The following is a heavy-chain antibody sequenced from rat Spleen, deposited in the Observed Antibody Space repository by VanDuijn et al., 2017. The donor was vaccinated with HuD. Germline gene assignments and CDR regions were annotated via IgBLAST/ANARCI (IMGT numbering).Heavy chain of an antibody. CDR3: ARHSTIAAGDY. Sequence: EVQLVESGGGLVQPGRSMKLSCAALGFTFSNYYMAWVRQAPKKGLEWVATISYDGSSTYYRDSVKGRFTISRDNAKSTLYLQMDSLRSEDTATYYCARHSTIAAGDYWGQGVMVTVSS. CDR2: ISYDGSST. D-gene: IGHD1-2*01. CDR1: GFTFSNYY. V-gene: IGHV5-7*01. J-gene: IGHJ2*01.